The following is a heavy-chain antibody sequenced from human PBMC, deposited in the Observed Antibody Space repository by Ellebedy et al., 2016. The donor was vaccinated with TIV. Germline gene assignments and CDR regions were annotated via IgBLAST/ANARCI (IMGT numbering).Heavy chain of an antibody. Sequence: PSETLSLTCTVSGGSIGSSNYYWGWIRQPPGRGLEWIGSTSYSGFYYYNPSLKSRVTVSVDTAKNQLSLKMSSVTAADTAVYYCARQPPLNVMVRGVIYFDYWGQGTLVTVSS. CDR2: TSYSGFY. D-gene: IGHD3-10*01. CDR1: GGSIGSSNYY. V-gene: IGHV4-39*01. J-gene: IGHJ4*02. CDR3: ARQPPLNVMVRGVIYFDY.